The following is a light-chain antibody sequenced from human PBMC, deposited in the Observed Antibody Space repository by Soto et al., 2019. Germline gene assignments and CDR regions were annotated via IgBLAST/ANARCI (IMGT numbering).Light chain of an antibody. CDR3: SSYTSSSTLVV. CDR1: SSNIGAGYD. CDR2: GDN. J-gene: IGLJ2*01. Sequence: QSVLTQPPSVSGAPGQRVTISCNGSSSNIGAGYDVHWYQQLPGTAPKLLIYGDNNRPSGVPDRFSGSKSGTSASLAITGLQAEDEADYYCSSYTSSSTLVVFGGGTKLTVL. V-gene: IGLV1-40*01.